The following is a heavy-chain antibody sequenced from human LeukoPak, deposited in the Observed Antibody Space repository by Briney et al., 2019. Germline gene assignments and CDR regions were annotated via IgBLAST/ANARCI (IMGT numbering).Heavy chain of an antibody. CDR3: ARESRDGYNYFDY. V-gene: IGHV4-59*01. D-gene: IGHD5-24*01. CDR1: GGSISSYY. Sequence: TSETLSLTCTVSGGSISSYYWSWIRQPPGKGLEWIGYIYYSGSTNYNPSLKSRVTMSVDTSKNQFSLKLSSVTAADTAEYYCARESRDGYNYFDYWGQGTLVTVSS. J-gene: IGHJ4*02. CDR2: IYYSGST.